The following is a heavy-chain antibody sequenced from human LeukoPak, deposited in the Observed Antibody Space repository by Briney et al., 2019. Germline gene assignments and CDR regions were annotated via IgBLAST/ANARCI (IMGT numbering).Heavy chain of an antibody. J-gene: IGHJ3*02. CDR2: TNPSRDAT. CDR1: GYTFDIYF. V-gene: IGHV1-46*02. CDR3: ARRTGTTTNAFDI. Sequence: GASVKVSCTASGYTFDIYFIHWVRQAPGQGLEWMGTTNPSRDATNYAEKFQGRVTMTRDTSTSTVYMELSSLRSEDTAVYYCARRTGTTTNAFDIWGQGTMVTVSS. D-gene: IGHD1-7*01.